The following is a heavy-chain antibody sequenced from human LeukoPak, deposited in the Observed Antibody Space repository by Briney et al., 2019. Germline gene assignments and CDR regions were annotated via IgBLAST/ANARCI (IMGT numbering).Heavy chain of an antibody. V-gene: IGHV3-30*03. J-gene: IGHJ3*02. CDR3: ARDGGAFDI. CDR2: ISYDGSNK. Sequence: SGGSLRLSCAASGFTFSSYGMHWVRQAPGKGLEWVAVISYDGSNKYYADSVKGRFTISRDNSKNTQYLQMNSLRAEDTAVYYCARDGGAFDIWGQGTMVTVSS. D-gene: IGHD3-3*01. CDR1: GFTFSSYG.